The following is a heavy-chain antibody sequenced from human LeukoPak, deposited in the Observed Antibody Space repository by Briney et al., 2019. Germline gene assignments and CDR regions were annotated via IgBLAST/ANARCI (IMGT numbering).Heavy chain of an antibody. Sequence: ASVKVSCKASGYTFTSYAMNWVRQAPGQGLEWMGWINTNTGNPTYAQGFTGRFVFSLDTSVSTAYLQISSLKAEDTAVYYCARAYDSSGYYQMPRDYWGQGTLVTVSS. V-gene: IGHV7-4-1*02. J-gene: IGHJ4*02. CDR3: ARAYDSSGYYQMPRDY. CDR1: GYTFTSYA. CDR2: INTNTGNP. D-gene: IGHD3-22*01.